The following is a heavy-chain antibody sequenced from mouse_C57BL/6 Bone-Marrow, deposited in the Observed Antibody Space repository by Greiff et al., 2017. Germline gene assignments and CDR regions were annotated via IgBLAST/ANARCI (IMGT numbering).Heavy chain of an antibody. D-gene: IGHD1-1*01. CDR3: ALITTVVATNFDV. CDR1: GYTFTSYW. Sequence: QVQLQQPGTELVKPGASVKLSCEASGYTFTSYWMHWVKQRPGQGLEWIGNINPSNGGTNYNEKFKSKATLTVDKSSSTAYMQLSSLTSEDSAVYYCALITTVVATNFDVWGTGTTVTVSS. V-gene: IGHV1-53*01. J-gene: IGHJ1*03. CDR2: INPSNGGT.